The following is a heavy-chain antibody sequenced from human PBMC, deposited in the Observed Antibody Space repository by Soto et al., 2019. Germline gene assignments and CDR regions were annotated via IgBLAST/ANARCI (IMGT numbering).Heavy chain of an antibody. CDR3: ARVLWFGELPGYLDV. CDR1: GGSISSYY. Sequence: SETLSLTCTVSGGSISSYYWSWIRQPPGKGLEWIGYIYYSGSTNYNPSLKSRVTISVDTSKNQFSLKLSSVTAADTAVYYCARVLWFGELPGYLDVWGKGTTVTVYS. CDR2: IYYSGST. V-gene: IGHV4-59*01. D-gene: IGHD3-10*01. J-gene: IGHJ6*03.